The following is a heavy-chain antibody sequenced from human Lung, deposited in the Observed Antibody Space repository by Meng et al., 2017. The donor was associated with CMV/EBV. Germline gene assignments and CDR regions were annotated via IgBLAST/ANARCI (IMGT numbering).Heavy chain of an antibody. Sequence: ESLKISCKGSGYIFTSYWIGWVRQMPGQGLEWMGMIYSGDLHSRYSPSFQGQVTISADKSISTVYLQWSSLKASDTAVYYCARRVRYCNNNNCQTLGFAYWGQGTXVNGSS. CDR3: ARRVRYCNNNNCQTLGFAY. V-gene: IGHV5-51*01. CDR1: GYIFTSYW. J-gene: IGHJ4*02. D-gene: IGHD2-8*01. CDR2: IYSGDLHS.